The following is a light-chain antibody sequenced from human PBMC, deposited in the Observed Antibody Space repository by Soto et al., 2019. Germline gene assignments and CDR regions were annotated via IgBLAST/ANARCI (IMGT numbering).Light chain of an antibody. Sequence: EIVLTQSPGTLSLSPGERATLSCRASQSVSSSYLAWYQQKPGQAPRLLIYDASNRATGIPARFSGSGSGTDFTLTISSLEPEDFAVYYCKQRSNWPITVGQGTRLEIK. CDR3: KQRSNWPIT. J-gene: IGKJ5*01. V-gene: IGKV3-11*01. CDR2: DAS. CDR1: QSVSSSY.